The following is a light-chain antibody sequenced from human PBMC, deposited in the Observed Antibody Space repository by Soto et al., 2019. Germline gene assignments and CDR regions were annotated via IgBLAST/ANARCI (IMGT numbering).Light chain of an antibody. J-gene: IGKJ1*01. Sequence: DIQMTQSPSTLSASVGDRVTITCRASQNIDSWLAWYQQKPGKAPKLLIYKASSLESGVPSRFSGSGSGTEFTLTISSLQPDDFATYYCQHYSLYPWTFGPGTKVEI. CDR2: KAS. V-gene: IGKV1-5*03. CDR1: QNIDSW. CDR3: QHYSLYPWT.